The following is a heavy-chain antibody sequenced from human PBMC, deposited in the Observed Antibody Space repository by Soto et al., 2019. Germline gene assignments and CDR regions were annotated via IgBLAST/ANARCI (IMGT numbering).Heavy chain of an antibody. Sequence: SETLSLTCAVHGGSFSGFYWTWIRQPPGKGLEWIGEINHSGSSNYNPPLKSRVTMSLDTSRNQFSLSLNSVTAADTAVYYCARMAGPWYFDLWGSGTLVTVSS. CDR2: INHSGSS. J-gene: IGHJ2*01. CDR3: ARMAGPWYFDL. V-gene: IGHV4-34*01. CDR1: GGSFSGFY.